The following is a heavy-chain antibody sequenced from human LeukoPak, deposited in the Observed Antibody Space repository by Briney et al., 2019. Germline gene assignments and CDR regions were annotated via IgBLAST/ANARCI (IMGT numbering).Heavy chain of an antibody. Sequence: ASVKVSCKASGYTFTGYYMHWVRQAPGQGLEWMGWINPNSGGTNYAQKFQGRVTITADESTSTAYMELSSLRSEDTAVYYCARETYSSGWSRWGQGTMVTVSS. D-gene: IGHD6-19*01. CDR3: ARETYSSGWSR. CDR2: INPNSGGT. V-gene: IGHV1-2*02. CDR1: GYTFTGYY. J-gene: IGHJ3*01.